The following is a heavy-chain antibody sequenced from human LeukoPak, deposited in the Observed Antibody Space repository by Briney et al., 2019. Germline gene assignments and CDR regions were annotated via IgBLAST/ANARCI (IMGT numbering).Heavy chain of an antibody. J-gene: IGHJ4*02. CDR3: ARVDTAMVPDY. V-gene: IGHV3-21*01. D-gene: IGHD5-18*01. Sequence: GGSLRLSCAASGFTFSSYSMNWVRQAPGRGLEWVSSISSSSSYIYYADSVKGRFTISRDNAKNSLYLQMNSLRAEDTAVYYCARVDTAMVPDYWGQGTLVTVSS. CDR2: ISSSSSYI. CDR1: GFTFSSYS.